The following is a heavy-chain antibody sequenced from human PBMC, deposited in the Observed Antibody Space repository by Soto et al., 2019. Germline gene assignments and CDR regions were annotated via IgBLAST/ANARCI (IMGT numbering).Heavy chain of an antibody. D-gene: IGHD6-13*01. CDR2: IIPIFGTA. J-gene: IGHJ6*02. V-gene: IGHV1-69*01. CDR1: GGTFSSYA. Sequence: QVQLVQSGAEVKKPGSSVKVSCKASGGTFSSYAISWVRQAPGQGLEWMGGIIPIFGTANYAQKFQGRVTITADESTSTSHMGLCSLRSEDTAVYYCARERGVRKKGVQRLVSLDYGIDVWGQGTTLTVSS. CDR3: ARERGVRKKGVQRLVSLDYGIDV.